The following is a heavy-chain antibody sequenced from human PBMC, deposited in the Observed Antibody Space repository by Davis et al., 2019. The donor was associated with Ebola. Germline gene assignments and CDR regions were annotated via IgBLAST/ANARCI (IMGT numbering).Heavy chain of an antibody. CDR2: INHSGST. Sequence: SETLSLTCAVYGGSFSGYYWSWIRQPPGKGLEWIGEINHSGSTNYNPSLKSRVTISVDTSKNQFSLKLSSVTAADTAVYYCARARRGYSYGTYYYYGMDVWGQGTTVTVSS. CDR3: ARARRGYSYGTYYYYGMDV. V-gene: IGHV4-34*01. J-gene: IGHJ6*02. D-gene: IGHD5-18*01. CDR1: GGSFSGYY.